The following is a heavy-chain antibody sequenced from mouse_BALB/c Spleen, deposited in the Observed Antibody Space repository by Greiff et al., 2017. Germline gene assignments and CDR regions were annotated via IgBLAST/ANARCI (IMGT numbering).Heavy chain of an antibody. J-gene: IGHJ4*01. V-gene: IGHV5-4*02. Sequence: VQLKESGGGLVKPGGSLKLSCAASGFTFSDYYMYWVRQTPEKRLEWVATISDGGSYTYYPDSVKGRFTISRDNAKNNLYLQMSSLKSEDTAMYYCARILRPYAMDYWGQGTSVTVSS. CDR3: ARILRPYAMDY. CDR2: ISDGGSYT. CDR1: GFTFSDYY.